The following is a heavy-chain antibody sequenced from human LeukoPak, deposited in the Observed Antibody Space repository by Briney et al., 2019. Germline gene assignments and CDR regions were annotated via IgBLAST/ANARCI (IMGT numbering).Heavy chain of an antibody. CDR3: ARDKIVGATYFDY. D-gene: IGHD1-26*01. CDR1: GFTFSSYW. Sequence: GGSLRLSCAASGFTFSSYWMSWVRQAPGKGLEWVANIKQDVSEIYYVDSVKGRFTISRDNTKNSLYLQMNSLRAEDTAVYHCARDKIVGATYFDYWGQGTLVTVSS. V-gene: IGHV3-7*01. CDR2: IKQDVSEI. J-gene: IGHJ4*02.